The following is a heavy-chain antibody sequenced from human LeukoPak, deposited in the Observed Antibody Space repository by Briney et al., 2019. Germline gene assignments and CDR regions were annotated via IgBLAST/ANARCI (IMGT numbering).Heavy chain of an antibody. CDR3: ARDVLAGYSYGNDY. CDR1: GYTFTGYY. CDR2: INPNSGGT. J-gene: IGHJ4*02. Sequence: ASVKVSCKASGYTFTGYYMHWVRQAPGQGLEWMGWINPNSGGTNYAQKLQGRVTMTTGTSTSTAYMELRSLRSDDTAVYYCARDVLAGYSYGNDYWGQGTLVTVSS. V-gene: IGHV1-2*02. D-gene: IGHD5-18*01.